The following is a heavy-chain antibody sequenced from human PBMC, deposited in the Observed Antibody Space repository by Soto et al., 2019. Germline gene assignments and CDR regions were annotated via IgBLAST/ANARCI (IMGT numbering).Heavy chain of an antibody. CDR1: GYTFTSYG. CDR2: ISAYNGNT. CDR3: ARIPPPEWFGESWYYFDD. J-gene: IGHJ4*02. D-gene: IGHD3-10*01. Sequence: ASVKVSCKASGYTFTSYGISWVRQAPGQGLEWMGWISAYNGNTNYAQKLQGRVTMTTDTSTSTAYMELRSLRSDDTAVYYCARIPPPEWFGESWYYFDDWGQGTLVTVSS. V-gene: IGHV1-18*01.